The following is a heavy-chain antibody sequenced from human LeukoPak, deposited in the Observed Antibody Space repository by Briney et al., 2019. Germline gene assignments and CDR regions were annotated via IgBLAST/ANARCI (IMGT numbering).Heavy chain of an antibody. CDR2: ISSSSSTI. J-gene: IGHJ5*02. Sequence: PGGSLRLSCAASGFTFSSYSMNWVRQAPGKGLEWVSSISSSSSTIYYADSVKGRFTISRDNAKNSLYLQMNSLRAEDTAVYYCARVTLGYCTNGVCSDWFDPWGQGTLVTVSS. CDR3: ARVTLGYCTNGVCSDWFDP. V-gene: IGHV3-48*01. CDR1: GFTFSSYS. D-gene: IGHD2-8*01.